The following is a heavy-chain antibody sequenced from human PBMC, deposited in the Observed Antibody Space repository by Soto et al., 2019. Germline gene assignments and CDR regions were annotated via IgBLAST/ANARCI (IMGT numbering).Heavy chain of an antibody. Sequence: LPGGSLRLSCAASGFTFSSYWMHWVRQAPGKGLVWVSRISTDGGSTTYADSVKGRFTISRDNAKNTLYLQMNSLGAEDTDVYYCATDGWGLPLGWGQGTLVTVSS. V-gene: IGHV3-74*01. CDR3: ATDGWGLPLG. CDR2: ISTDGGST. CDR1: GFTFSSYW. D-gene: IGHD1-26*01. J-gene: IGHJ4*02.